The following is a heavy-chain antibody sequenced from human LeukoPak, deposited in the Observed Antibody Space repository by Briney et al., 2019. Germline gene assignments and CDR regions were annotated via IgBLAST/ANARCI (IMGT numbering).Heavy chain of an antibody. CDR3: ARDAGRREDI. V-gene: IGHV3-7*01. D-gene: IGHD1-1*01. Sequence: GGSLRLSCATSGFMFSSFWLTWVRQAPGKGLEWVASIKQDGVEKHYVDFVEGRFTISRDNAKNSMFLQMNSLRAEDTALYYCARDAGRREDIWGQGTMVTVSS. J-gene: IGHJ3*02. CDR1: GFMFSSFW. CDR2: IKQDGVEK.